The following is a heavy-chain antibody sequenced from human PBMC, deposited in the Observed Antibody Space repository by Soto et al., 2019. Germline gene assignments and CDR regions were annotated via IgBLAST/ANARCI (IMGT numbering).Heavy chain of an antibody. D-gene: IGHD3-10*01. CDR2: IEWDDDK. V-gene: IGHV2-70*11. CDR3: ARIGGRGVTPGVSDWFDP. CDR1: GFSLSTSGMC. Sequence: SGPTLVNPTQTLTLTCTFSGFSLSTSGMCVSWIRQPPGKALEWLARIEWDDDKYYSTSLKTRLTISKDTSKNQLVLTMTNMDPVDTATYYCARIGGRGVTPGVSDWFDPWGQGTLVTVSS. J-gene: IGHJ5*02.